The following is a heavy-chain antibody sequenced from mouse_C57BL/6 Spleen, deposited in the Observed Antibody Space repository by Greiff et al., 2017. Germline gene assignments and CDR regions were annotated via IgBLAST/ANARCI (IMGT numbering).Heavy chain of an antibody. CDR3: ARKLRDDMGY. CDR2: INPSTGCN. V-gene: IGHV1-42*01. Sequence: EVQLQQSGPELVKPGASVKIFCKASGYSFTGYYMNWVKQSPEKSLEWIGEINPSTGCNTYNQKVKAKATLTVDKYSSTAYMQLKSLATEDSAFYNGARKLRDDMGYKGKGTSVTV. J-gene: IGHJ4*01. CDR1: GYSFTGYY. D-gene: IGHD1-1*01.